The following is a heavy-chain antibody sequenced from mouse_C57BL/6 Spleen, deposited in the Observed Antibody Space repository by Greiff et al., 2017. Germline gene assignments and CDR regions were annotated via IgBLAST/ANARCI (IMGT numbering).Heavy chain of an antibody. V-gene: IGHV1-59*01. CDR3: ARDGSSYDWFAD. J-gene: IGHJ3*01. CDR1: GYTFTSYW. Sequence: QVQLQQPGAELVRPGTSVELSCKASGYTFTSYWMHWVKQRPGQGLEWIGVIVPSGSHTNYNQKFKGKATLTVDTSSSTAYMQLSSLTSEGSAVYNCARDGSSYDWFADWGQGTLVTVAA. D-gene: IGHD1-1*01. CDR2: IVPSGSHT.